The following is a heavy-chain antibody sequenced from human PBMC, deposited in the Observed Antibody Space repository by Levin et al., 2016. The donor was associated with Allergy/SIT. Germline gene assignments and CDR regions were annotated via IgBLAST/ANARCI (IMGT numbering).Heavy chain of an antibody. J-gene: IGHJ4*02. D-gene: IGHD3-10*01. V-gene: IGHV5-10-1*01. CDR2: IDPSDSYT. CDR3: ARTYYFGSGAYYNEIY. CDR1: GYTFTSYW. Sequence: GGSLRLSCKGSGYTFTSYWISWVRQVPGKGLEWMGRIDPSDSYTNYSPSFQGHVTISTDTSISTAYLQWSSLKASDTAMYYCARTYYFGSGAYYNEIYWGQGTLVTVSS.